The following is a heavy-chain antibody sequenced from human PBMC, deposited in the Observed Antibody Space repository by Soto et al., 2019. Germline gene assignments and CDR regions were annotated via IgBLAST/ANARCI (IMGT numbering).Heavy chain of an antibody. CDR1: GADINTYS. Sequence: SETLSLTXSVSGADINTYSWTWIRQPAGKGLEWIGRIYTSASINYNPSLKGRVTLSVDTSTNQVSLRLASVTAADTAIYYCARDREAGYNFYYGMDVWGQGTTVTVSS. V-gene: IGHV4-4*07. CDR2: IYTSASI. CDR3: ARDREAGYNFYYGMDV. D-gene: IGHD6-19*01. J-gene: IGHJ6*02.